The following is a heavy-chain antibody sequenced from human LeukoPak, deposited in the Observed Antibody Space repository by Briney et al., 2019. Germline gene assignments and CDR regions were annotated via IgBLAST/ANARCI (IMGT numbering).Heavy chain of an antibody. CDR1: GFTFSSYW. D-gene: IGHD1-26*01. Sequence: PGGSLRLSCAASGFTFSSYWMSWVRQAPGKGLEWVANINQDGSEKYYVDSVKGRFTISRDNAKNSLFLQMNSLRAEDAAVYYCARDLRGGSYYWGQGTLVTVSS. CDR2: INQDGSEK. CDR3: ARDLRGGSYY. V-gene: IGHV3-7*01. J-gene: IGHJ4*02.